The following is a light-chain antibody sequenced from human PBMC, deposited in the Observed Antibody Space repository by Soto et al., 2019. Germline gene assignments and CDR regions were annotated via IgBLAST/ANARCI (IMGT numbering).Light chain of an antibody. CDR1: QSVSSSY. CDR2: GAS. V-gene: IGKV3-20*01. J-gene: IGKJ4*01. Sequence: EIVLTQSPGTLSLSPGERATLSCRDSQSVSSSYLAWYQQRPGQAPRLLIYGASNRATGIPDRFSGSGSGTDFTLTISRLEPEDFAVYFCQQYGNSPLTFAGGTKVEIK. CDR3: QQYGNSPLT.